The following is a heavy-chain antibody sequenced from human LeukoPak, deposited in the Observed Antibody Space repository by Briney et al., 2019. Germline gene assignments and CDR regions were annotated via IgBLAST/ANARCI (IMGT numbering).Heavy chain of an antibody. D-gene: IGHD3-10*01. CDR2: IYYSGST. CDR1: GGSISSGGYY. CDR3: PRESWVRGVAIFDY. J-gene: IGHJ4*02. V-gene: IGHV4-31*03. Sequence: SETLSLTCTVSGGSISSGGYYWSWIRQHPGKGLEWIGYIYYSGSTYYNPSLKSRVTISVDTSKNQFSLKLSSVTAADTAVYYCPRESWVRGVAIFDYWGQGTLVTVSS.